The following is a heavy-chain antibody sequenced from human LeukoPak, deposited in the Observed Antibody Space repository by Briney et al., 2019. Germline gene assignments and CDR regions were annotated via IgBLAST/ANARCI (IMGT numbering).Heavy chain of an antibody. V-gene: IGHV4-59*01. CDR3: ARSMVRERGVGDFDY. D-gene: IGHD3-10*01. CDR1: GGSFSGYY. CDR2: ISYGGTT. Sequence: PSETLSLTCAVYGGSFSGYYWSWIRQPPGKGLEWIGYISYGGTTNYNPSLKSRVTISVDTSKNQFSLNLSSVTAADTAVYYCARSMVRERGVGDFDYWGQGTLVTVSS. J-gene: IGHJ4*02.